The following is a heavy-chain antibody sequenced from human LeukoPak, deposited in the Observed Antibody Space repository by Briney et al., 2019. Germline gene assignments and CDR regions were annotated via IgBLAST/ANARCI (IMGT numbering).Heavy chain of an antibody. CDR1: GGSIISGSYY. D-gene: IGHD1-26*01. CDR3: AREDREWELLPLHNYYYYYYMDV. CDR2: IYTSGST. J-gene: IGHJ6*03. V-gene: IGHV4-61*02. Sequence: PSETLSLTCTVSGGSIISGSYYWSWIRQPAGKGLEWIGRIYTSGSTNYNPSLKSRVTISVDTSKNQFSLKLSSVTAADTAVYYCAREDREWELLPLHNYYYYYYMDVWGKGTTVTISS.